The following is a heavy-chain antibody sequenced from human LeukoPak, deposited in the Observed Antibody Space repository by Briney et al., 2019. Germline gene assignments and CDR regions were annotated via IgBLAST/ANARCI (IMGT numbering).Heavy chain of an antibody. CDR1: GGSVSSYY. D-gene: IGHD3-9*01. CDR2: IYTSGST. CDR3: ATARLGILTGWTDY. Sequence: PSETLSLTCTVSGGSVSSYYWSWIRQPAGKGLEWIGRIYTSGSTNYNPSLKSRVTMSVDTSKNQFSLKLSSVTAADTAVYYCATARLGILTGWTDYWGQGTLVTVSS. V-gene: IGHV4-4*07. J-gene: IGHJ4*02.